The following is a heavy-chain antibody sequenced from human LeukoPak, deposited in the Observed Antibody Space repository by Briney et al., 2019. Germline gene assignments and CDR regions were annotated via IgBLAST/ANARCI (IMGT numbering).Heavy chain of an antibody. J-gene: IGHJ4*02. CDR2: ISYDGSNK. CDR1: GFTFSSYA. CDR3: AQGALSTVKGGYFDY. V-gene: IGHV3-30-3*01. Sequence: GGSLRLSCAASGFTFSSYAMHWVRQAPGKGLEWVAVISYDGSNKYYADSVKGRFTISRDNSKNTLYLQMNSLRSEDTAVYYCAQGALSTVKGGYFDYWGQGTLVTVSS. D-gene: IGHD4-11*01.